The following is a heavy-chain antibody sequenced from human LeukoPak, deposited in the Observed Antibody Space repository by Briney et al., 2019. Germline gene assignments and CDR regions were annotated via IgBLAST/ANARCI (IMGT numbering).Heavy chain of an antibody. CDR1: GGSFSGYY. CDR3: ASRRGYFDY. Sequence: SETLSLTCAVYGGSFSGYYWSWIRQPPGKGLEWIGEINRSGSTNYNPSLKSRVTISVDTSKNQFSPKLSSVTAADTAVYYCASRRGYFDYWGQGTLVTVSS. D-gene: IGHD3-10*01. J-gene: IGHJ4*02. CDR2: INRSGST. V-gene: IGHV4-34*01.